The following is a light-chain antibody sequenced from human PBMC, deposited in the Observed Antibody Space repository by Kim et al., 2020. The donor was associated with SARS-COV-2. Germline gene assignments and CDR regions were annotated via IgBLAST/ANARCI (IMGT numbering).Light chain of an antibody. V-gene: IGKV3-20*01. Sequence: TLSLSPGERATLSCRASQSVGSTYLAWYQKKPGQAPRLLISGASSRATGIPDRFSGSGSGTNFTLTISRLEPEDYAVYYCQQYKTFGQGTKVDIK. J-gene: IGKJ1*01. CDR2: GAS. CDR1: QSVGSTY. CDR3: QQYKT.